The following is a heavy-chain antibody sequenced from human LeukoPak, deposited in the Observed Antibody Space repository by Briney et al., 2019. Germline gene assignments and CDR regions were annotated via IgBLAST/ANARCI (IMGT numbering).Heavy chain of an antibody. J-gene: IGHJ4*02. CDR3: AKGVGTNKGGYYFDY. Sequence: GGSLRLSCAASGFTFSSYEMNWVRQAPGKGLEWVSSISGSGGSTYYADSVKGRFTISRDGSKNTLYVQMNSLRAEDTAVYYCAKGVGTNKGGYYFDYWGQGTPVTVSS. D-gene: IGHD1-26*01. CDR1: GFTFSSYE. V-gene: IGHV3-23*01. CDR2: ISGSGGST.